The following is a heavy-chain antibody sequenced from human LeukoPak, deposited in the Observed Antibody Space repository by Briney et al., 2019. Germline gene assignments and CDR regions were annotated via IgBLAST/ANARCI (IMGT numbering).Heavy chain of an antibody. V-gene: IGHV3-23*01. CDR3: AKDQIVVVPAAPDHFDY. CDR2: ISGSGGST. Sequence: GSLRLSCAASGFTFSSYAMRWVRQAPGKGLAWVSAISGSGGSTYYADSVKGRFTISRDNSKNTLFLQMNSLRAEDTAVYYCAKDQIVVVPAAPDHFDYWGQGTLVTVSS. J-gene: IGHJ4*02. CDR1: GFTFSSYA. D-gene: IGHD2-2*01.